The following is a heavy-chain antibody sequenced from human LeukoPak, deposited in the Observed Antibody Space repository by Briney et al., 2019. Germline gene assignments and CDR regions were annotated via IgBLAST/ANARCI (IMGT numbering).Heavy chain of an antibody. CDR2: INPNSGGT. D-gene: IGHD2-2*01. V-gene: IGHV1-2*02. J-gene: IGHJ5*02. Sequence: ASVKVSCKASGYTFTGYYMHWVRQAPGQGLEWMGWINPNSGGTNYAQKFQGRVTMTRDTSISTAYMELSRLRSDDTAVYYCARGYCSSTSCRNWFDPWGQEPWSPSPQ. CDR3: ARGYCSSTSCRNWFDP. CDR1: GYTFTGYY.